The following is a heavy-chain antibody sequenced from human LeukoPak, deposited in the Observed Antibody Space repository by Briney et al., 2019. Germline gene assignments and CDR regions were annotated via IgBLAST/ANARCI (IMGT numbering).Heavy chain of an antibody. CDR2: ISRNSGSI. CDR1: GFTFDDYA. CDR3: AKDTTPYSSSYDY. J-gene: IGHJ4*02. Sequence: GRSLRLSCAASGFTFDDYAMHWVRQAPGKGLEWVPGISRNSGSIGYADSVKGRFTISRDNAKNSLYLQMNSLRAEDTALYYCAKDTTPYSSSYDYWGQGTLVTVSS. V-gene: IGHV3-9*01. D-gene: IGHD6-13*01.